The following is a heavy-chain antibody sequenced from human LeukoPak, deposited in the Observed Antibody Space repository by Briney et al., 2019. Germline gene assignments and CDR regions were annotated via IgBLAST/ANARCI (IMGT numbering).Heavy chain of an antibody. Sequence: SQTLSLTCDISGDSVSSNSVIWNWIRQSPSRGLEWLGRTYYKSKWYNDYATSVQSRITINSDTSRNQFSLQLNSVTPEDTAVYYCARDPHGSRGEFDYWGQGTLVTVSS. D-gene: IGHD3-10*01. CDR1: GDSVSSNSVI. V-gene: IGHV6-1*01. CDR3: ARDPHGSRGEFDY. J-gene: IGHJ4*02. CDR2: TYYKSKWYN.